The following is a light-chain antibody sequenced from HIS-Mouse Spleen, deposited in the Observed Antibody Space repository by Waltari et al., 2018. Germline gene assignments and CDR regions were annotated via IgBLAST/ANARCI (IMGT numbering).Light chain of an antibody. J-gene: IGLJ2*01. Sequence: SYELTQPPSVSVSPGQTARITCAGDALPTKYAYWYKQKSGQAPVLVTYEDSKRPPGIPERFSGSSSGTMATLTISGAQVEDDADYYCYSTDSSGNHRVFGGGTKLTVL. CDR2: EDS. V-gene: IGLV3-10*01. CDR3: YSTDSSGNHRV. CDR1: ALPTKY.